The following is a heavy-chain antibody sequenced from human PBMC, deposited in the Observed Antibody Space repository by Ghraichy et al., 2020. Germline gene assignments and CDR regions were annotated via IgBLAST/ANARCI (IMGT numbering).Heavy chain of an antibody. Sequence: GGSLRLSCAASGFTFSNYWMNWVRQAPGKGLEWVANIKQDGSGRYYVDSVKGRFTISRDNAKNSLYLQLNSLRAEDTAVYYCWISADAFDIWGPGTMVIVSS. CDR3: WISADAFDI. CDR1: GFTFSNYW. D-gene: IGHD3-3*02. V-gene: IGHV3-7*01. CDR2: IKQDGSGR. J-gene: IGHJ3*02.